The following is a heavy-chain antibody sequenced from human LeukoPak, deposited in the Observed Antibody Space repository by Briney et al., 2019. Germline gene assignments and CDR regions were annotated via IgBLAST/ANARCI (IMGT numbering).Heavy chain of an antibody. Sequence: SETLSLTCTVSGGSISSYYWSWIRQPPGKGLEWIGYIYYSGSTNYNSSLKSRVTISVDTSKNQFSLKLSSVTAADTAVYYCARVTSEYSSSWPNSVGFDYWGQGTLVTVSS. V-gene: IGHV4-59*01. CDR1: GGSISSYY. CDR2: IYYSGST. J-gene: IGHJ4*02. CDR3: ARVTSEYSSSWPNSVGFDY. D-gene: IGHD6-13*01.